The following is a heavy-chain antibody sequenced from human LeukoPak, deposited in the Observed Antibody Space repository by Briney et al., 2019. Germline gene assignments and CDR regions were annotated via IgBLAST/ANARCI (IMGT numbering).Heavy chain of an antibody. CDR1: GFTFGSYS. J-gene: IGHJ4*02. CDR2: ISSSSSYI. V-gene: IGHV3-21*01. D-gene: IGHD5-12*01. Sequence: GGSLRLSCAASGFTFGSYSMNWVRQAPGKGLEWVSSISSSSSYIYYADSVKGRFTISRDNAKNSLYLQMNSLRAEDTAVYYCARELDLPTDIVATTVFDYWGQGTLVTVSS. CDR3: ARELDLPTDIVATTVFDY.